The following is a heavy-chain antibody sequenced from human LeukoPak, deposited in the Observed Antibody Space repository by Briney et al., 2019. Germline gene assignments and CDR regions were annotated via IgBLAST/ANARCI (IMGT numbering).Heavy chain of an antibody. D-gene: IGHD3-9*01. CDR2: ISSSGGST. V-gene: IGHV3-23*01. CDR3: ATDWLLSSDAFDI. Sequence: PGGSLRLSCAASGFTFSSYAMSWVRQAPGKGLEWVSVISSSGGSTYYADSVKGRFTISRDNSNNTLYLQMNSLRAEDTAVYYCATDWLLSSDAFDIWGQGTMVTVSS. CDR1: GFTFSSYA. J-gene: IGHJ3*02.